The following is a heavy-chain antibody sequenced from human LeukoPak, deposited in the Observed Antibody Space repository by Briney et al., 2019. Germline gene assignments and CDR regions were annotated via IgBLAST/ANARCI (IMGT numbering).Heavy chain of an antibody. CDR3: ARIVATTRFDP. V-gene: IGHV4-59*08. D-gene: IGHD5-12*01. Sequence: SETLSLTCTVSGGSISGYYWSWIRQPPGKGLECIGYIYYSGSTNYNPSLKSRVTISVDTSKNQISLKVTSVTAADTAVYYCARIVATTRFDPWGQGTLVTVSS. CDR2: IYYSGST. J-gene: IGHJ5*02. CDR1: GGSISGYY.